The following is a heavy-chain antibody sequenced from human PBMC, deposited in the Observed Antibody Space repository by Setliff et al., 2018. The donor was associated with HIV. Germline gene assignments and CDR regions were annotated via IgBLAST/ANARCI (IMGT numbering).Heavy chain of an antibody. CDR1: GFNFLAHL. CDR3: ARLPYYVSGGVFDH. CDR2: VYPGDSDT. J-gene: IGHJ4*02. D-gene: IGHD3-10*01. V-gene: IGHV5-51*01. Sequence: GESLKISCQGSGFNFLAHLIGWVRQVPGKGLEWMGIVYPGDSDTRYNPSFEGQVIVSADKTITTAYLQLTSLKASDTAIYYCARLPYYVSGGVFDHWGKGTLVTVSS.